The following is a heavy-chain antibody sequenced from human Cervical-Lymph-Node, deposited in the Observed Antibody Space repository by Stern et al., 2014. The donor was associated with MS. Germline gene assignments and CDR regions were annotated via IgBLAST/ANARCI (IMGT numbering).Heavy chain of an antibody. Sequence: QVQLVQSGGGVVQPGRSLRLSCAASGFTFSSYDMHWVRQAPGKGLEGVAVIWYDGSNEYYGDSVKGRFIISRDNARNTVYLQMNSLRVEDTAVYYCARGGGGVGMFEYWGQGTPVTVSS. CDR3: ARGGGGVGMFEY. CDR1: GFTFSSYD. CDR2: IWYDGSNE. J-gene: IGHJ4*02. V-gene: IGHV3-33*01. D-gene: IGHD1-26*01.